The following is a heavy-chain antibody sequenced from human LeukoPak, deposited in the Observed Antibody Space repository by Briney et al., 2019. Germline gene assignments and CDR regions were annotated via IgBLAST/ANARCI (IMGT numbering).Heavy chain of an antibody. V-gene: IGHV4-4*07. Sequence: LETLSLTCTVSGGSISSYYWSWIRQPAGKGLEWIGRIYTSGSTNYNPSLKSRVTMSVDTSKNQFSLKLSSVTAADAAVYYCARDSYGAQYNWFDPWGQGTLVTVSS. CDR2: IYTSGST. D-gene: IGHD5-18*01. CDR1: GGSISSYY. CDR3: ARDSYGAQYNWFDP. J-gene: IGHJ5*02.